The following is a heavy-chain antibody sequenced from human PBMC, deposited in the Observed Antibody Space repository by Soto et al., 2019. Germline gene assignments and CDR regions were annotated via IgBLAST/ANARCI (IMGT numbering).Heavy chain of an antibody. J-gene: IGHJ4*02. CDR1: GGTFSSYA. Sequence: SVQVSCKASGGTFSSYAISWVRQAPGQGLEWIGGIIPIFGTANYAQKFQGRITITADESTSTAYMELSSLRSEDTAVYYCARDSESYCSGGSCYATDSSGYYYWGQGTLVTVSS. CDR2: IIPIFGTA. CDR3: ARDSESYCSGGSCYATDSSGYYY. D-gene: IGHD2-15*01. V-gene: IGHV1-69*13.